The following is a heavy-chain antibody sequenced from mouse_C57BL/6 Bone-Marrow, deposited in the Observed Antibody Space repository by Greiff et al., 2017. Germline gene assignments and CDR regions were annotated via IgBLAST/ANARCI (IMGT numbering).Heavy chain of an antibody. D-gene: IGHD2-3*01. Sequence: EVQLQQSGPVLVKPGASVKMSCKASGYTFTDYYMNWVKQSHGKSLEWIGVINPYNGGTSYNQKFKGKATLTVDKSSSTAYMELNSLTSEDSAVYYCARSGWLLLYYFDYWGQGTTLTVSS. V-gene: IGHV1-19*01. CDR2: INPYNGGT. CDR1: GYTFTDYY. J-gene: IGHJ2*01. CDR3: ARSGWLLLYYFDY.